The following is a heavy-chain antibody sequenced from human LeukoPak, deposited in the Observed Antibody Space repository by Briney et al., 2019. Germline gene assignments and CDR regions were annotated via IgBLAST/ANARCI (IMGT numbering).Heavy chain of an antibody. V-gene: IGHV1-2*02. CDR2: INPNSGGT. CDR1: GYTFTGYY. CDR3: ARGGLTMIVVVTFDAFDI. Sequence: ASVKVSCKASGYTFTGYYMHWVRQAPGQGLEWMGWINPNSGGTNYAQKFQGRVTMTRDTSISTAYMELSRLRSDDTAVYYCARGGLTMIVVVTFDAFDIWGQGTMVTVSS. D-gene: IGHD3-22*01. J-gene: IGHJ3*02.